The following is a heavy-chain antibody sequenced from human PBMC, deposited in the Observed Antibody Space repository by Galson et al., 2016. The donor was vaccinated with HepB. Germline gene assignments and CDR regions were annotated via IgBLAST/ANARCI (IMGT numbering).Heavy chain of an antibody. V-gene: IGHV3-33*01. J-gene: IGHJ6*02. D-gene: IGHD3/OR15-3a*01. CDR2: IWYDGSEK. CDR1: GFTFGTYG. CDR3: TRDNRDSWTDYSFFGMDV. Sequence: SLRLSCAASGFTFGTYGVHWVRQAPGKGLEWVSVIWYDGSEKYYADSVKGRFTNSRDNSKNTLYLQMDSLKAEDTAAYYCTRDNRDSWTDYSFFGMDVWGHGTTVTVFS.